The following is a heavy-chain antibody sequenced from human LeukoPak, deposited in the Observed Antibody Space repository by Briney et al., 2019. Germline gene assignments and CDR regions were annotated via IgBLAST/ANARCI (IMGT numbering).Heavy chain of an antibody. CDR3: VSIGTYQVGH. CDR1: GFTFSSYG. D-gene: IGHD2-2*01. J-gene: IGHJ5*02. V-gene: IGHV3-30*02. Sequence: GGSLRLSCAASGFTFSSYGMHWVRQAPGKGLEWVAFIRYDGNNKYYADSVKGRFTISRDNSKNTLYLQMNSLRAEDTAVYYCVSIGTYQVGHWGQGTLVTVSS. CDR2: IRYDGNNK.